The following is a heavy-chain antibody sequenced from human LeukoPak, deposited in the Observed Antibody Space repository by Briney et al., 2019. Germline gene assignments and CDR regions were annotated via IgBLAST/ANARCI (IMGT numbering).Heavy chain of an antibody. CDR2: ISYDGSNK. CDR1: GFTFSSYG. CDR3: ASSTSTPGGFDF. Sequence: GGSLRLSCAASGFTFSSYGMHWVRQAPGKGLEWVAVISYDGSNKYYANSVKGRFTISRDNSQRMLYLQMNSLRAEDTSVYYCASSTSTPGGFDFWGQGTLVTVSS. D-gene: IGHD2-2*01. V-gene: IGHV3-30*03. J-gene: IGHJ4*02.